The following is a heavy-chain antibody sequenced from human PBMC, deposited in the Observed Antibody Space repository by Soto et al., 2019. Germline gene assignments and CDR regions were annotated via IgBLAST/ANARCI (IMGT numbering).Heavy chain of an antibody. J-gene: IGHJ4*02. CDR1: GFTFSSYA. CDR3: ARDITRFGELLYN. V-gene: IGHV3-30*04. Sequence: QVQLMESGGGVVQPGRSLRLSCAASGFTFSSYAIHWVRQAPGKGLEWVAVISYGGSNKYYADSVKGRFTISRDNSKNTLYLQMNSLRAEDTAMYYCARDITRFGELLYNWGQGTLVTVSS. D-gene: IGHD3-10*01. CDR2: ISYGGSNK.